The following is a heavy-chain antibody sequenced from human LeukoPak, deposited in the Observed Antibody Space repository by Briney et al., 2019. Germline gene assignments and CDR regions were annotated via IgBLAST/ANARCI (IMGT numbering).Heavy chain of an antibody. CDR3: ARGPITMVRGVIDY. J-gene: IGHJ4*02. CDR2: IYTSGST. D-gene: IGHD3-10*01. Sequence: SETLSLTCTVSGGSISSYYWSWIRQPAGKGLDWIGRIYTSGSTNYNPSLKSRVTISVDTSKNQFSLKLSSVTAADTAVYYCARGPITMVRGVIDYWGQGTLVTVSS. V-gene: IGHV4-4*07. CDR1: GGSISSYY.